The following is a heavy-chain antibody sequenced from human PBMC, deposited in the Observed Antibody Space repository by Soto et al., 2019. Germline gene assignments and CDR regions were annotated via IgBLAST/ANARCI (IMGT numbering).Heavy chain of an antibody. CDR1: GGSISSYY. CDR2: IYYSGST. D-gene: IGHD6-13*01. V-gene: IGHV4-59*01. J-gene: IGHJ6*03. Sequence: SETLSLTCTVSGGSISSYYWSWIRQPPGKGLEWIGYIYYSGSTNYNPSLKSRDTISVDTSKNQFSLKLSSVTAADTAVYYCARASWGIAAAGNDYYYMDVWGKGTTVTVSS. CDR3: ARASWGIAAAGNDYYYMDV.